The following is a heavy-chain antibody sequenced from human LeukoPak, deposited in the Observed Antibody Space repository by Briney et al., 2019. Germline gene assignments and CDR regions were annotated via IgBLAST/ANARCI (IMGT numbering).Heavy chain of an antibody. CDR1: GYSISSGFY. V-gene: IGHV4-38-2*02. CDR2: INHSGST. CDR3: ASRRALNYFDY. J-gene: IGHJ4*02. Sequence: SETLSLTCTVSGYSISSGFYWGWIRRPPGKGLEWIGEINHSGSTNYNPSLKSRVTISVDTSKNQFSLKLSSVTAADTAVYYCASRRALNYFDYWGQGTLVTVSS.